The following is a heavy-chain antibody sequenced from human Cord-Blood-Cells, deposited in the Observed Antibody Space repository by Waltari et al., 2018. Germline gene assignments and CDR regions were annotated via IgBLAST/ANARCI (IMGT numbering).Heavy chain of an antibody. J-gene: IGHJ4*02. CDR1: GGTFSSYA. Sequence: QVQLVQSGAEVKKPGSSVKVSCKASGGTFSSYAISWLRQAPGQGLEWMGRIIAIVGTANYAQKFQGRVTITADESTSTAYMELSSLRSEDTAVYYCARSSQLWLLFDYWGQGTLVTVSS. CDR3: ARSSQLWLLFDY. D-gene: IGHD3-22*01. CDR2: IIAIVGTA. V-gene: IGHV1-69*18.